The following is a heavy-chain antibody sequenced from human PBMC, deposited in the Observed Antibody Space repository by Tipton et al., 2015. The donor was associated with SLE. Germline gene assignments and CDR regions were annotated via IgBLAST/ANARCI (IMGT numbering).Heavy chain of an antibody. J-gene: IGHJ4*02. CDR3: VAYSSGWFSVH. V-gene: IGHV4-4*02. D-gene: IGHD6-19*01. Sequence: SLRLSCAVSSGSFTSGNWWSWVRQSPEKGLEWIGEINHSGVTNYNPSFKSRLTMSIDKSNSQVSLQLGSVAAADTAIYYCVAYSSGWFSVHWGQGTLVTVSS. CDR1: SGSFTSGNW. CDR2: INHSGVT.